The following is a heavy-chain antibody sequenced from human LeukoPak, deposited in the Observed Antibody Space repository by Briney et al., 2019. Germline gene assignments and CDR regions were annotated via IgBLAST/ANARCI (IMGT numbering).Heavy chain of an antibody. CDR3: AKTQDGYNNFYYYYMDV. V-gene: IGHV3-23*01. CDR1: GFTFSNYD. J-gene: IGHJ6*03. Sequence: GGSLRLSCAASGFTFSNYDMSWVRQAPGKGLEWVSAISGSGGSTYYADSVKGRFTISRDNSKNTLYLQVNSLRAEDTAVYYCAKTQDGYNNFYYYYMDVWGKGTTVTISS. CDR2: ISGSGGST. D-gene: IGHD5-24*01.